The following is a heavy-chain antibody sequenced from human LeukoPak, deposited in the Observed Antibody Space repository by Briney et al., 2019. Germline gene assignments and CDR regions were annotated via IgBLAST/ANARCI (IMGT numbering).Heavy chain of an antibody. V-gene: IGHV3-23*01. CDR3: AKDNSYSSGWYVY. CDR2: ISGSGGST. CDR1: GFTFSSYA. J-gene: IGHJ4*02. Sequence: GGSLRLSCAASGFTFSSYAMSWVRQAPGKGLEWVSAISGSGGSTYYADSVKGRFTISRDNSKNTLYLQMNSLRVEDTAVYYCAKDNSYSSGWYVYWGQGTLVTVSS. D-gene: IGHD6-19*01.